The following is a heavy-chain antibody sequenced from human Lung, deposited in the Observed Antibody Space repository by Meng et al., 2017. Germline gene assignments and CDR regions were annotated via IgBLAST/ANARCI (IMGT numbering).Heavy chain of an antibody. Sequence: HLNESVPGLWKPSGTLALTCSVSGGSFSSSNWGSWVRQPPGKGLEWIGEIYHSGSTNYNPSLKSRVTISVDKSKNQFSLKLSSVTAADTAVYYCARYLAGGYGDYFDYWGQGTLVTVSS. CDR1: GGSFSSSNW. J-gene: IGHJ4*02. CDR2: IYHSGST. D-gene: IGHD4-17*01. CDR3: ARYLAGGYGDYFDY. V-gene: IGHV4-4*02.